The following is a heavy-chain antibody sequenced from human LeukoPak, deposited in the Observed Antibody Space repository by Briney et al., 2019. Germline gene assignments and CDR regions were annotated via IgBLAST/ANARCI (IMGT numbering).Heavy chain of an antibody. J-gene: IGHJ3*02. CDR3: ASWTSPRAFDI. D-gene: IGHD3/OR15-3a*01. CDR1: GGSISSGDYY. Sequence: SQTLSLTCTVSGGSISSGDYYWSWIRQPPGKGLEWIGCIYYSGSTYYNPSLKSRVTISVDTSKNQFSLKLSSVTAADTAVYYCASWTSPRAFDIWGQGTMVTVSS. V-gene: IGHV4-30-4*01. CDR2: IYYSGST.